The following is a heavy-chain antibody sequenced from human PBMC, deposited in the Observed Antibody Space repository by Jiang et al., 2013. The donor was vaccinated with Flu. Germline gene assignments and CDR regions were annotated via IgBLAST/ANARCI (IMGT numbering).Heavy chain of an antibody. CDR2: IDWDDDK. Sequence: KPTQTLTLTCTFSGFSLSTSGMCVSWIRQPPGKALEWLALIDWDDDKYYSTSLKTRLTISKDTSKNQVVLTMTNMDPVDTATYYCARIYGGYSSSWYGFRDYYYYGMDVWGQGTTVTVSS. D-gene: IGHD6-13*01. CDR1: GFSLSTSGMC. CDR3: ARIYGGYSSSWYGFRDYYYYGMDV. V-gene: IGHV2-70*01. J-gene: IGHJ6*02.